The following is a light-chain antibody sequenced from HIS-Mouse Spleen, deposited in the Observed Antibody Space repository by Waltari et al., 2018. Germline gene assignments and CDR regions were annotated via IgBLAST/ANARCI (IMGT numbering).Light chain of an antibody. Sequence: QSALTQPRSVSGSPGQSVTISCTGTSSDVGGENYASWYQQHPAKAPKLMIYDVSKRPSGVPDSFSGSKSGNTASLTISGLQAEDEADYYCCSYAGSYTFVFGTGTKVTVL. CDR1: SSDVGGENY. CDR3: CSYAGSYTFV. J-gene: IGLJ1*01. V-gene: IGLV2-11*01. CDR2: DVS.